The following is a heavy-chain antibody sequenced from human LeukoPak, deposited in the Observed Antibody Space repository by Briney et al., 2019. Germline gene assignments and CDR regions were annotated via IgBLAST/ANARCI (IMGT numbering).Heavy chain of an antibody. CDR1: GFTFSSYA. J-gene: IGHJ4*02. CDR3: AREAVDIVVVPAATPDY. V-gene: IGHV3-30*04. CDR2: ISYDGSNK. D-gene: IGHD2-2*03. Sequence: GGSLRLSCAASGFTFSSYAMHWVRQAPGKGLEWVAVISYDGSNKYYADSVKGRFTISRDNSKNTLYLQMNSLRAEDTAVYYCAREAVDIVVVPAATPDYWGQGTLVTVSS.